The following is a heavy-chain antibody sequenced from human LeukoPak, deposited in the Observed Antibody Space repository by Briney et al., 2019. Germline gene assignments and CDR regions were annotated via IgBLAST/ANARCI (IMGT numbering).Heavy chain of an antibody. CDR3: ASLDGLEAPDY. V-gene: IGHV4-34*01. CDR1: GGSFSGYY. J-gene: IGHJ4*02. D-gene: IGHD6-19*01. Sequence: SETLSLTCAVYGGSFSGYYCSWIRQPPGKGLEWIGEINHSGSTNYNPSLKSRVTISVDTSKNQFSLKLSSVTAADTAVYYCASLDGLEAPDYWGQRAMVTVSS. CDR2: INHSGST.